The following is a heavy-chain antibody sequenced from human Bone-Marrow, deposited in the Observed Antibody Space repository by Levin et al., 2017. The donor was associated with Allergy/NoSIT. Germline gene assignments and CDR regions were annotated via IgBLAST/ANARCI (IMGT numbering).Heavy chain of an antibody. CDR1: GFTFSSYG. Sequence: HTGGSLRLSCAASGFTFSSYGMHWVRQAPGKGLEWVAVISYDGSNKYYADSVKGRFTISRDNSKNTLYLQMNSLRAEDTAVYYCAKDRGSNYYYYGMDVWGQGTTVTVSS. D-gene: IGHD3-10*01. J-gene: IGHJ6*02. CDR3: AKDRGSNYYYYGMDV. CDR2: ISYDGSNK. V-gene: IGHV3-30*18.